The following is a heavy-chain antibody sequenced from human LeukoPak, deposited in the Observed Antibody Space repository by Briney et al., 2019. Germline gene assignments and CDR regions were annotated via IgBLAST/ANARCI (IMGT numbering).Heavy chain of an antibody. CDR1: GYTFTSYG. CDR3: ARAYYYDSSGYRLGY. Sequence: ASVKVSCKASGYTFTSYGISWVRQAPGQGLEWMGWISAYNGNTNYAQKFQGRVTMTRNTSISTAYMELSSLRSEDTAVYYCARAYYYDSSGYRLGYWGQGTLVTVSS. V-gene: IGHV1-18*01. D-gene: IGHD3-22*01. CDR2: ISAYNGNT. J-gene: IGHJ4*02.